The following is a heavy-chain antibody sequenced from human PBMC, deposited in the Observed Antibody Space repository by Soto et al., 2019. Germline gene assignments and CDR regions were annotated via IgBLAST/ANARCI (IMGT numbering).Heavy chain of an antibody. CDR1: GFTFRDYA. V-gene: IGHV3-23*01. CDR2: ITGSSSNL. Sequence: EVQLLESGGGLEQPGGSLRLSCAASGFTFRDYAMSWVRQAPGQGLEWVTTITGSSSNLYYSDSVKGRFAISRDNSKNTLYMHMDSLTAEDTAVYYCAKGGAVYGLLTHDYWGQGTLVTVSS. CDR3: AKGGAVYGLLTHDY. J-gene: IGHJ4*02. D-gene: IGHD3-9*01.